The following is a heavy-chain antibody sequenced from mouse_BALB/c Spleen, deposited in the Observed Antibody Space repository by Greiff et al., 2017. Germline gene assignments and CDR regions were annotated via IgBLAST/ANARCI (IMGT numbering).Heavy chain of an antibody. CDR3: ARAYYYGSRAFDY. CDR2: IRNKANGYTT. J-gene: IGHJ2*01. V-gene: IGHV7-3*02. D-gene: IGHD1-1*01. CDR1: GFTFTDYY. Sequence: EVKLMESGGGLVQPGGSLRLSCATSGFTFTDYYMSWVRQPPGKALEWLGFIRNKANGYTTEYSASVKGRFTISRDNSQSILYLQMNTLRAEDSATYYCARAYYYGSRAFDYWGQGTTLTVSS.